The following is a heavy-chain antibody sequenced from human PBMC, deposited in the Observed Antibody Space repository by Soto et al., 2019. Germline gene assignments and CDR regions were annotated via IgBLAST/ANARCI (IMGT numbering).Heavy chain of an antibody. CDR1: GYTFTSYY. CDR3: ARGGEVPAAPGDF. Sequence: GASVKVSCKAYGYTFTSYYIHWVRQAPGQGLEWMGIINPSGGGTTYAQKIQDRLTMTRDKATSTVYMELSGLRSEDTAVYYWARGGEVPAAPGDFWGQGTLVTVSS. J-gene: IGHJ4*02. D-gene: IGHD3-10*01. CDR2: INPSGGGT. V-gene: IGHV1-46*01.